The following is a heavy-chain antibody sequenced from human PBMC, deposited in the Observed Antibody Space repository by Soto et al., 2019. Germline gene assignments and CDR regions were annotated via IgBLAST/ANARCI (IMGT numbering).Heavy chain of an antibody. D-gene: IGHD2-21*02. CDR2: IYPGDSDT. Sequence: GEALELSCQRSGYNLANYLIGSIRQMRGRGLEWMGIIYPGDSDTTYNPSFQGQVTFSADKSINTAYLHWSSLEASDPALYYCAPPAFRRTGDCSHFASWGPGTQLPVS. J-gene: IGHJ4*01. CDR1: GYNLANYL. V-gene: IGHV5-51*01. CDR3: APPAFRRTGDCSHFAS.